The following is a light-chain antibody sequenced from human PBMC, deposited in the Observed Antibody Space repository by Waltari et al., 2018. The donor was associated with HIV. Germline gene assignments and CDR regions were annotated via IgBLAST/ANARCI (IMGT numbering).Light chain of an antibody. Sequence: QSALTQPPSASGSPGQSVTTPCTGTSRDVGGYNYLSWYQQHPGKAPKLMIYEVTKRPSGVPDRFSGSKSGNTASLTVSGLQAEDEADYYCSSYAGSNNYVFGTGTKVTVL. J-gene: IGLJ1*01. V-gene: IGLV2-8*01. CDR3: SSYAGSNNYV. CDR1: SRDVGGYNY. CDR2: EVT.